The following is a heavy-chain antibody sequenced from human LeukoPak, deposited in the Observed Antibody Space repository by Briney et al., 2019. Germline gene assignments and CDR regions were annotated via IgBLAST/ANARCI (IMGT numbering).Heavy chain of an antibody. V-gene: IGHV3-30*03. CDR1: GFTFSSYG. CDR2: ISYDGSNK. D-gene: IGHD5-12*01. J-gene: IGHJ3*02. CDR3: ARSSGYDSDAFDI. Sequence: SGGSLRLSCAASGFTFSSYGMHWVRQAPGKGLEWVAVISYDGSNKYYADSVKGRFTISRDSSKNTLYLQMNSLRAEDTAVYYCARSSGYDSDAFDIWGQGTMVTVSS.